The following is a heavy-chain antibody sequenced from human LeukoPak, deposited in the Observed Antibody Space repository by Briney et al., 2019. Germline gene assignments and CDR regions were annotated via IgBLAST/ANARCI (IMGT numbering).Heavy chain of an antibody. CDR1: GGSISSSNW. J-gene: IGHJ4*02. V-gene: IGHV4-4*02. D-gene: IGHD4-17*01. Sequence: PSETLSLTCAVSGGSISSSNWWSWVRQPPGKGLEWIGEIYHSGSTNYNPSLKSRVTISVDKPKNQISLKLSSVTAADTAVYYCAGETTVTTFHYWGQGTLVTVSS. CDR2: IYHSGST. CDR3: AGETTVTTFHY.